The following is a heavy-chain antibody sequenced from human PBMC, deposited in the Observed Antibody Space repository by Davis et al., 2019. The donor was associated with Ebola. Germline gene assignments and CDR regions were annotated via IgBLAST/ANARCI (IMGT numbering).Heavy chain of an antibody. D-gene: IGHD4-17*01. V-gene: IGHV4-34*01. CDR1: GGSFSGYY. CDR2: INHSGST. Sequence: PGGSLRLSCAVYGGSFSGYYWSWLRQSPGKGLEWIGEINHSGSTNYNPSLKSRVTISVDTSKNQFSLKLSSVTAADTAVYYCAREVHVTTLGYYYYMDVWGKGATVTVSS. J-gene: IGHJ6*03. CDR3: AREVHVTTLGYYYYMDV.